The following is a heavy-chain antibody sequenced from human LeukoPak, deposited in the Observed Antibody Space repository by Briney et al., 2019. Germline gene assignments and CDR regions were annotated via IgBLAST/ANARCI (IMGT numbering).Heavy chain of an antibody. D-gene: IGHD4-11*01. CDR3: ARDYTNDY. Sequence: PGGSLRLSCVASEFIFSNFAMSWVRQAPGKGLEWVSYISSRSTTIYYADSVKGRFTISRDNAKNSLYLQMNSLRDEDTAMYYCARDYTNDYWGQGTLVTVSS. CDR2: ISSRSTTI. V-gene: IGHV3-48*02. J-gene: IGHJ4*02. CDR1: EFIFSNFA.